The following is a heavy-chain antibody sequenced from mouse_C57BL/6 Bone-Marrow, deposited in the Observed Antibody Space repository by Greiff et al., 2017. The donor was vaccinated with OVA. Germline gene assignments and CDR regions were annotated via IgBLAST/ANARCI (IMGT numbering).Heavy chain of an antibody. Sequence: EVQLQQSGPELVKPGASVKIPCKASGYTFTDYNMDWVKQSHGKSLEWIGDINPNNGGTIYNQKFKGKATLTVDKSSSTAYMELRSLTSEDTAVYYCARSYYSNYYVDYWGQGTTLTVSS. CDR3: ARSYYSNYYVDY. CDR1: GYTFTDYN. CDR2: INPNNGGT. V-gene: IGHV1-18*01. D-gene: IGHD2-5*01. J-gene: IGHJ2*01.